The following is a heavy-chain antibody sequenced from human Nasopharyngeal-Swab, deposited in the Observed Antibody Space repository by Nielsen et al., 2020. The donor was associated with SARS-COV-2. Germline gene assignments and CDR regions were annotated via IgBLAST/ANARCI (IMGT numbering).Heavy chain of an antibody. D-gene: IGHD2-2*01. J-gene: IGHJ6*02. Sequence: ASVKVSCKASGYTFTSYDINWVRQATGQGLEWMGWINPNSGGTNYAQKFQGRVTMTRDTSISTAYMELSRLRSDDTAVYYCAWGSTSSPPYYYYYGMDVWGQGTTVTVSS. CDR1: GYTFTSYD. CDR3: AWGSTSSPPYYYYYGMDV. CDR2: INPNSGGT. V-gene: IGHV1-2*02.